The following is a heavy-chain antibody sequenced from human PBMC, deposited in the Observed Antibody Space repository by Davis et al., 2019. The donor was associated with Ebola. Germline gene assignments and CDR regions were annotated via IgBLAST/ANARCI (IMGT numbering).Heavy chain of an antibody. CDR1: GYTFTDYY. J-gene: IGHJ6*02. CDR3: ARHWGVVRQYYYYYGMDV. Sequence: ASVKVSCKASGYTFTDYYIHWVRQAPGQGLEWMGWINLHSGDTKYAQKFQGRVTLTRDTSINTAYMDLSGLESDDTAIYYCARHWGVVRQYYYYYGMDVWGQGTTLTVSS. CDR2: INLHSGDT. V-gene: IGHV1-2*02. D-gene: IGHD3-10*01.